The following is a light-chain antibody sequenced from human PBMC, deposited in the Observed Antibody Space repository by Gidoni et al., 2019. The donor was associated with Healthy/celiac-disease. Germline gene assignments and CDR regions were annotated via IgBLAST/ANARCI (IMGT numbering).Light chain of an antibody. CDR1: QGISSA. J-gene: IGKJ4*01. CDR2: DSS. CDR3: QQFNSYGLS. Sequence: AIQLAQSPSSLSASVGDRVTITCRASQGISSALAWYQPKPAKAPKLLIYDSSRLESGVPSRFSGSGSGTDFTLTIRSLQPEDFATYYCQQFNSYGLSFGGGTKVEVK. V-gene: IGKV1-13*02.